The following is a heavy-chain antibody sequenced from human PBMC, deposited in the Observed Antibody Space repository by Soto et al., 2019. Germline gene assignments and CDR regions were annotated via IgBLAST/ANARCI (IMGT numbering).Heavy chain of an antibody. J-gene: IGHJ4*02. Sequence: QVQLVQSGAEVKKPGASVKVSCKASGYTFTSYYMHWVRQAPGQGLEWMGIINPSGGSTSYAQKFQGRVXXTXDXXTSTVYMELSSLRSEDTAVYYCARDQIVGANPFDYWGQGTLVTVSS. CDR3: ARDQIVGANPFDY. CDR1: GYTFTSYY. CDR2: INPSGGST. V-gene: IGHV1-46*01. D-gene: IGHD1-26*01.